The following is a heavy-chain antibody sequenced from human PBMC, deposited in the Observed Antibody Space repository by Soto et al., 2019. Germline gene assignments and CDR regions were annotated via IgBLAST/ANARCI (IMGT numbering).Heavy chain of an antibody. Sequence: PWGSLRVSCPASGFTFSSYAMNWVRQAPGKGLEWVSAISGSGGSTYYAGSVKGRFTITRDNSKNTLYLQMNSLRAEDTAVYYCAKDGIQLWPPHAFDTWGQGTMVTVSS. CDR1: GFTFSSYA. V-gene: IGHV3-23*01. D-gene: IGHD5-18*01. J-gene: IGHJ3*02. CDR3: AKDGIQLWPPHAFDT. CDR2: ISGSGGST.